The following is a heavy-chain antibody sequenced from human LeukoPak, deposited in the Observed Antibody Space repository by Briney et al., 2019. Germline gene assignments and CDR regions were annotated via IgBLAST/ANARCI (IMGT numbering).Heavy chain of an antibody. CDR1: GFTFISYA. J-gene: IGHJ6*02. Sequence: GGSLRLSCAASGFTFISYAMTWVRQAPGKGLEWVSGISASGGSTYHAASVKGRFTISRDNSKNTVYLQMNSLRAEDTALYYFAKLQGADYYYGMDVWGQGTTVTVSS. V-gene: IGHV3-23*01. CDR2: ISASGGST. CDR3: AKLQGADYYYGMDV. D-gene: IGHD4-11*01.